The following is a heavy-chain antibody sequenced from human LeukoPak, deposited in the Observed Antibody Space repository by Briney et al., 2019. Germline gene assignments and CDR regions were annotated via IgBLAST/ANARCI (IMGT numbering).Heavy chain of an antibody. CDR1: GFTVSRNY. J-gene: IGHJ4*02. V-gene: IGHV3-53*01. CDR3: ANLPRGDY. D-gene: IGHD3-10*01. CDR2: IYSGGNT. Sequence: GGSLRLSCAASGFTVSRNYMSWVRQAPGKGLEWVSVIYSGGNTYYADFVKGRFTISRDNSKNTLYLQINSLPAEDTAVYYCANLPRGDYWGLGPLVTVSS.